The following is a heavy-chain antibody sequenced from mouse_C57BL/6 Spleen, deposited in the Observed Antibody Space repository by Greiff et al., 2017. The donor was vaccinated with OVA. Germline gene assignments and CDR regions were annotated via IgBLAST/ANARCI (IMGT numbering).Heavy chain of an antibody. D-gene: IGHD1-1*01. CDR1: GYAFSSSW. CDR3: ARKGYYGSDY. V-gene: IGHV1-82*01. J-gene: IGHJ2*01. CDR2: IYPGDGDT. Sequence: VQLQQSGPELVKPGASVKISCKASGYAFSSSWMNWVKQRPGKGLEWIGRIYPGDGDTNYNGKFKGKATLTADKSSSTAYMQLSSLTSEDSAVYFCARKGYYGSDYWGQGTTLTVSS.